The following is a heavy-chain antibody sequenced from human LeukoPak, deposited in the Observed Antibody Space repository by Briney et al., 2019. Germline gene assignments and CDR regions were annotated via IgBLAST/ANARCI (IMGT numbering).Heavy chain of an antibody. D-gene: IGHD5-12*01. V-gene: IGHV4-59*01. CDR1: GGSISSYY. J-gene: IGHJ6*02. Sequence: SETLSLTCTVSGGSISSYYWSWIRQPPGKGLEWIGYIYYSGSTNYSPSLKSRVTISVDTSKNQFSLKLSSVTAADTAVYYCARDRNSGYDLYYYYGMDVWGQGTTVTVSS. CDR2: IYYSGST. CDR3: ARDRNSGYDLYYYYGMDV.